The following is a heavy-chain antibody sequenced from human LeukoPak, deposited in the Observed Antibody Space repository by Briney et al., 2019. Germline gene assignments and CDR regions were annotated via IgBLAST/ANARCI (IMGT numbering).Heavy chain of an antibody. Sequence: PSQTLSLTCTVSGGSISRGDYYWSWIRQPPGKGLEWIGYIYYSGSTYYNPSLKSRVTISVATSKNQFSLKLSSVPAADTAVYYCARTTYSSSSGRYYYYMDVWGEGTKVTVSS. D-gene: IGHD6-6*01. J-gene: IGHJ6*03. CDR3: ARTTYSSSSGRYYYYMDV. CDR1: GGSISRGDYY. V-gene: IGHV4-30-4*08. CDR2: IYYSGST.